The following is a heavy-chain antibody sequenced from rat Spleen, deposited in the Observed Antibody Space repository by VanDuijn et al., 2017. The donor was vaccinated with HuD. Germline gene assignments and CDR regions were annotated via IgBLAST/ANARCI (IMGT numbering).Heavy chain of an antibody. V-gene: IGHV5-25*01. CDR3: ARITMMVAPYVMDA. CDR2: ISPSGGST. J-gene: IGHJ4*01. Sequence: EVQLVESGGGLVQPGRSLKLSCAASGFTFSNYDMAWVRQAPTKGLEWVASISPSGGSTYYRDSVKGRFTVSRDNAKSTLYLQMDSLRSEDRATYYCARITMMVAPYVMDAWGQGASVTVSS. CDR1: GFTFSNYD. D-gene: IGHD1-12*02.